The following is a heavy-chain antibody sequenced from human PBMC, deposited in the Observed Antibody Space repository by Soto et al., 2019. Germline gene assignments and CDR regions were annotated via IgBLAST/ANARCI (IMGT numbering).Heavy chain of an antibody. J-gene: IGHJ5*02. CDR2: IKQDGSEK. CDR1: GFTFSSYW. CDR3: AKDYGQQLVNWFDP. V-gene: IGHV3-7*01. D-gene: IGHD6-13*01. Sequence: PGGSLRLSCPASGFTFSSYWMSWVRQAPGKGLEWVANIKQDGSEKYYVDSVRGRFTISRDNAKNSLYLQMNSLRAEDTAVYYCAKDYGQQLVNWFDPWGQGTLVTVSS.